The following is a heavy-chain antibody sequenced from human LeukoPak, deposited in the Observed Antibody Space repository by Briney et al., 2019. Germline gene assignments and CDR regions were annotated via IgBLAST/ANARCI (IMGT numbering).Heavy chain of an antibody. J-gene: IGHJ5*02. V-gene: IGHV3-7*04. CDR1: GFTFSSCW. CDR2: IKQDGSEK. Sequence: GGSLRLSCVASGFTFSSCWMSWVRQAPGKGLEWVANIKQDGSEKYYVDSVKGRFTISRDNAKNSLYLQMNSLRAEDTAVYYCVRAYHPGGWFDPWGQGTLVTVSS. CDR3: VRAYHPGGWFDP. D-gene: IGHD2-21*01.